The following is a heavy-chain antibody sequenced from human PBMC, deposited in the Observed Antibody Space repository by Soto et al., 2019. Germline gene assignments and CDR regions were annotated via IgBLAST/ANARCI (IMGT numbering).Heavy chain of an antibody. CDR1: GFTFSSYA. CDR2: ISYDGSNK. V-gene: IGHV3-30-3*01. CDR3: ARDPRSGYDKVNNLTPPDAFDI. J-gene: IGHJ3*02. D-gene: IGHD5-12*01. Sequence: PGGSLRLSCAASGFTFSSYAMHWVRQAPGKGLEWVAVISYDGSNKYYADSVKGRFTISRDNSKNTLYLQMNSLRAEDTAVYYCARDPRSGYDKVNNLTPPDAFDIWGQGTMVTVSS.